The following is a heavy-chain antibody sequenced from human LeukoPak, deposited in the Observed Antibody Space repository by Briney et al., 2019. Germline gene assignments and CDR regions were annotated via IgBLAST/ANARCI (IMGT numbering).Heavy chain of an antibody. CDR1: GGSISSSSYY. CDR3: TGYCSGGSCYGSHY. Sequence: SETLSLTCTVSGGSISSSSYYWGWIRQPPGKGLEWIGSIYYSGSTYYNPSLKSRVTISVDTSKNQFSLKLSSVTAADTAVYYCTGYCSGGSCYGSHYWGQGTLVTVSS. D-gene: IGHD2-15*01. V-gene: IGHV4-39*07. J-gene: IGHJ4*02. CDR2: IYYSGST.